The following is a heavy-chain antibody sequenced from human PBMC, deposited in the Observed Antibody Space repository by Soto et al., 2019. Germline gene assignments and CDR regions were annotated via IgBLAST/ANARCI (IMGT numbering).Heavy chain of an antibody. J-gene: IGHJ4*02. D-gene: IGHD2-2*01. Sequence: EVQLVESGGGLVKPGGSLRLSCAASGFTFSSYSMNWVRQAPGKGLEWVSSISSSSSYIYYADSVKGRFTISRDNAKNSLYLQMNSLRAEDTAVYYCARIGGDIVVVPAAIEYSSPGYWGQGTLVTVSS. CDR2: ISSSSSYI. CDR3: ARIGGDIVVVPAAIEYSSPGY. CDR1: GFTFSSYS. V-gene: IGHV3-21*01.